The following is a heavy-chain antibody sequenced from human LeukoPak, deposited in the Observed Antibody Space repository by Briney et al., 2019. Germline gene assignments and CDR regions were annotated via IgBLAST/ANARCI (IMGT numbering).Heavy chain of an antibody. J-gene: IGHJ4*02. CDR1: GGSISSSSYY. CDR2: IYYSGST. Sequence: SETLSLTCTVSGGSISSSSYYWGWIRQPPGKGLEWIGSIYYSGSTYYNPSLKSRVTISVDTSRNQFSLKLSSVTAADTAVYYCASEYYFDYWGQGTLVTVSS. CDR3: ASEYYFDY. V-gene: IGHV4-39*01.